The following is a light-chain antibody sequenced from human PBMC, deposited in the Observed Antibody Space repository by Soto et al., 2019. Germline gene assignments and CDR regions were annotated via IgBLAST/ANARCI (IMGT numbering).Light chain of an antibody. J-gene: IGLJ2*01. V-gene: IGLV1-40*01. CDR2: GNT. Sequence: QSVLTQPASVSGAPGQRVTISCTGSSSNIGAGYDVHWYQQLPGTAPRLLIYGNTNRPSGVPDRFSGSKSGTSASLAITGLQAEDEADYYCLSCDSRLSGLVVFGGGTKLTVL. CDR3: LSCDSRLSGLVV. CDR1: SSNIGAGYD.